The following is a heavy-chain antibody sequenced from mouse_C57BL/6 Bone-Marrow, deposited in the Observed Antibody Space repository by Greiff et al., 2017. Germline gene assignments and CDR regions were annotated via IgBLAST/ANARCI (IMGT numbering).Heavy chain of an antibody. CDR3: ARGTTVVDYYAMDY. D-gene: IGHD1-1*01. Sequence: EVQLVESGGGLVKPGGSLKLSCAASGFTFSSYAMSWVRQTPEKRLEWVATISDGGSYTYYPDNVKGRFTISRDNAKNILYLQMSHLKSEDTAMYYCARGTTVVDYYAMDYWGQGTSVTVSS. CDR2: ISDGGSYT. J-gene: IGHJ4*01. CDR1: GFTFSSYA. V-gene: IGHV5-4*01.